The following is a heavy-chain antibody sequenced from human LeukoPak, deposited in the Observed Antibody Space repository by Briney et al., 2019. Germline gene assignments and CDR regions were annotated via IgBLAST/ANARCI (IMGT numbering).Heavy chain of an antibody. V-gene: IGHV3-7*03. D-gene: IGHD3-3*01. J-gene: IGHJ4*02. CDR2: IKLDGSEK. CDR3: ARDQYDTWSRRGNFDS. Sequence: GGSLRLSCAASAFTFSSYGMHWVRQAPGKGLEWVANIKLDGSEKNYVDSVKGRFTISRDNTKNSLYLQMNSLRAEDTAVFYCARDQYDTWSRRGNFDSWGQGTLVIVSS. CDR1: AFTFSSYG.